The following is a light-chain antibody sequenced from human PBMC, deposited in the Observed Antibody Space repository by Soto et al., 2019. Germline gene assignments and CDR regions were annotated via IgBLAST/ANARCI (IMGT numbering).Light chain of an antibody. Sequence: EIVLTQSPGTLSLSPGERATLSCRASQSVSSSYLAWYQQKPGQAPRLLIYGASSRATGIPDRFSGSGSGTDFTLTISRLEPEDFAVYYCHQYCSSLLFTFGPGTKVDIK. CDR3: HQYCSSLLFT. J-gene: IGKJ3*01. CDR1: QSVSSSY. V-gene: IGKV3-20*01. CDR2: GAS.